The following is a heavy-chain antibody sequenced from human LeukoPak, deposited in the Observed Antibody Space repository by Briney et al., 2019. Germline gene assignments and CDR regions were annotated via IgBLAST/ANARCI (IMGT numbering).Heavy chain of an antibody. V-gene: IGHV4-34*01. Sequence: KPSETLSLTCAVYGGSFSGYYWSWIRQPPGKGLEWIGEINHSGSTNYNPSLKSRVTIPVDTSKNQFSLKLSSVTAADTAVYYCARAKAQWLVHWFDPWGQGTLVTVSS. D-gene: IGHD6-19*01. CDR2: INHSGST. CDR1: GGSFSGYY. J-gene: IGHJ5*02. CDR3: ARAKAQWLVHWFDP.